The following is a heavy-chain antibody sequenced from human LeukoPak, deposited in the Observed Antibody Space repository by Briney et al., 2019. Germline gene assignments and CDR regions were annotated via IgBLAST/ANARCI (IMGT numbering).Heavy chain of an antibody. CDR1: GYSFTRYW. CDR2: IYPGDSDT. J-gene: IGHJ4*02. D-gene: IGHD6-19*01. V-gene: IGHV5-51*01. Sequence: GQSLRTSCKASGYSFTRYWIGWVRKMPGKGLEWMGIIYPGDSDTRYSPSFHGRVTISADKSTSTAYLQWSSLKASDTAIYYCARHRSAVTGKDYWGQPTMAADSS. CDR3: ARHRSAVTGKDY.